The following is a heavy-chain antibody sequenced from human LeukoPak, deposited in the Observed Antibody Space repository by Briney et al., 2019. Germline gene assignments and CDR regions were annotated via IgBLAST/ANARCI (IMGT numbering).Heavy chain of an antibody. J-gene: IGHJ5*02. D-gene: IGHD6-19*01. V-gene: IGHV3-23*01. Sequence: GGPLRLSCAASGFTFSNYDMSWVRQAPGKGLEWVPSISDSGGSTYYADSVKGRFTISRDNSKNTLYLQTTNLRAADTAVYYCAKDLSRAVAADWFDPWDQGSLVTVSS. CDR1: GFTFSNYD. CDR2: ISDSGGST. CDR3: AKDLSRAVAADWFDP.